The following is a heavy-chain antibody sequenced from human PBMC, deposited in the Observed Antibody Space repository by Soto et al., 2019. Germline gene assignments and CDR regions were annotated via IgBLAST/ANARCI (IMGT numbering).Heavy chain of an antibody. CDR2: VSPSGNT. J-gene: IGHJ6*02. Sequence: QVQLQESGPGLVEPSQTLSLTCTVSGDSISGGYYWSWIRQHPGKGLEWIGYVSPSGNTYYNPSLNSRVSISIDTSKNHISLEVSSVTAADTAVYYCARDRGSYGMDVWGQGTTVTVSS. CDR1: GDSISGGYY. V-gene: IGHV4-31*03. CDR3: ARDRGSYGMDV.